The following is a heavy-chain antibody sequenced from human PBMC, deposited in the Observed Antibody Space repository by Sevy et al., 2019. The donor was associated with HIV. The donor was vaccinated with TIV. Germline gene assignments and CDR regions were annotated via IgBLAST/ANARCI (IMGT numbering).Heavy chain of an antibody. D-gene: IGHD3-22*01. CDR2: ISAYNGNT. CDR3: SRSHDSTGYYSEYYYYGMDV. Sequence: ASVKVSCKASGYAFTNYGISWVRQAPGQGLEWMGWISAYNGNTNYAQKLQGRVSMTTDTSTSAAYMELRSLRSADTAVYYCSRSHDSTGYYSEYYYYGMDVWGQGTTVTVSS. V-gene: IGHV1-18*01. J-gene: IGHJ6*02. CDR1: GYAFTNYG.